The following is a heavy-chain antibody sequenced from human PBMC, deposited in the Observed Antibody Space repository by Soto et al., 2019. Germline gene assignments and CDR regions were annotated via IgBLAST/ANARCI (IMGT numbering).Heavy chain of an antibody. V-gene: IGHV3-74*01. CDR1: GFTFSSYW. J-gene: IGHJ6*03. CDR2: INSDGSST. CDR3: AREPQGGSKNYYYYMDV. Sequence: GGSLRLSCAASGFTFSSYWMHWVRQAPGKGLVWVSRINSDGSSTSYADSVKGRFTISRDNAKNTLYLQMNSLRAENTAVYYCAREPQGGSKNYYYYMDVWGKGTTVTVSS. D-gene: IGHD3-16*01.